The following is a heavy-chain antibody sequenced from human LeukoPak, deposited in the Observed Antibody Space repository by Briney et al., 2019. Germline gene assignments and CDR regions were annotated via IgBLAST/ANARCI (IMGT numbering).Heavy chain of an antibody. V-gene: IGHV4-39*07. CDR1: GGSFTTSSHY. D-gene: IGHD6-6*01. CDR3: AREGQQLVPPFDY. CDR2: IYTSGST. Sequence: SETLSLTCTVSGGSFTTSSHYWGWIRQPPGKGLEWIGRIYTSGSTNYNPSLKSRVAISVDTSKNQFSLKLSSVTAADTAVYYCAREGQQLVPPFDYWGQGTLVTVSS. J-gene: IGHJ4*02.